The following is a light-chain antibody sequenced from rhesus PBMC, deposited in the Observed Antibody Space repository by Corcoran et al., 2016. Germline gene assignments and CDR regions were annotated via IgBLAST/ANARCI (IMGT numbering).Light chain of an antibody. J-gene: IGKJ4*01. Sequence: DIQMTQSPSALSASVGDRVTISCRASQNIYSNLAWYQQKPGKPPKLLIYAASSLQTGIPSRFSGSGSGTDFTLTISSLQPEDSAAYYCQHYYDNPPLTFGGGAKVEIK. V-gene: IGKV1S12*01. CDR2: AAS. CDR1: QNIYSN. CDR3: QHYYDNPPLT.